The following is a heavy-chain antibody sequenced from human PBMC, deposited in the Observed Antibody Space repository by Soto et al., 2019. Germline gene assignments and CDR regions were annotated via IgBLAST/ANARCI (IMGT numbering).Heavy chain of an antibody. J-gene: IGHJ5*02. D-gene: IGHD3-10*01. CDR3: ASPGEADGGWFDP. Sequence: SVKVSCKASGGTFSSYAISWVRQAPGQGLEWMGGIIPIFGTANYAQKFQGRVTITADESTSTAYMELSSLRSEDTAVYYCASPGEADGGWFDPWGQGTLVTVSS. CDR2: IIPIFGTA. V-gene: IGHV1-69*13. CDR1: GGTFSSYA.